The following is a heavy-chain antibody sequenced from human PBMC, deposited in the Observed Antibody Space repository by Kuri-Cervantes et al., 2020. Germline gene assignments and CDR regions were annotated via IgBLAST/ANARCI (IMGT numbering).Heavy chain of an antibody. CDR3: ARDTNYCSSTSCPWDAFDI. CDR1: GGSFSGYY. V-gene: IGHV4-34*01. CDR2: INHSGST. D-gene: IGHD2-2*01. Sequence: SETLSLTCAVYGGSFSGYYWSWIRQPPGKGLEWIGEINHSGSTNYNPSLKSRVTISVDTSKNQFSLKLSSVTAEDTAVYYCARDTNYCSSTSCPWDAFDIWGQGTMVTVSS. J-gene: IGHJ3*02.